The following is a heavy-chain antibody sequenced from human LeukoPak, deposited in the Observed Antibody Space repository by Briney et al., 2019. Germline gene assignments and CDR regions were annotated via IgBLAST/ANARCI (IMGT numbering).Heavy chain of an antibody. CDR2: INHSGST. V-gene: IGHV4-34*01. CDR1: GGSFSGYY. Sequence: SETLSLTCAVYGGSFSGYYWSWIRQPPGEGLEWIGEINHSGSTNYNPSLKSRVTISVDTSKNQFSLKLSSVTAADTAVYYCARRFGFGELSGWFDPWGQGTLVTVSS. J-gene: IGHJ5*02. D-gene: IGHD3-10*01. CDR3: ARRFGFGELSGWFDP.